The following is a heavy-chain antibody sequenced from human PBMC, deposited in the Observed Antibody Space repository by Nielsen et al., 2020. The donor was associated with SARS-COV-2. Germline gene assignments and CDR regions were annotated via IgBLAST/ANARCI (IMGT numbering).Heavy chain of an antibody. CDR3: TRAPARRTFDI. J-gene: IGHJ3*02. CDR2: IRSKAYGGTT. Sequence: GESLTISCAASGFTFSSYAMSWVRQAPGKGLEWVGFIRSKAYGGTTQYAASVKGRFTISRDDSKSIAYLQMNSLKTEDTAVYYCTRAPARRTFDIWGQGTMVTVSS. CDR1: GFTFSSYA. V-gene: IGHV3-49*04.